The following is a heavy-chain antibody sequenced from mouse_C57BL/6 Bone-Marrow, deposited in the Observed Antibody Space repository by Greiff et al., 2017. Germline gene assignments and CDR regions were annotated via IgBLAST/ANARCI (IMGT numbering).Heavy chain of an antibody. J-gene: IGHJ2*01. Sequence: QVQLQQSGAELVKPGASVKLSCKASGYTFTSYWMHWVKQRPGQGLEWIGFINPSSGYTKYNQKFKDKATLTADKSSSTAYMQLSSLTYEDSAVDYYAVSYYGRSRNWDRGTALTVSS. V-gene: IGHV1-7*01. CDR2: INPSSGYT. CDR1: GYTFTSYW. D-gene: IGHD1-1*01. CDR3: AVSYYGRSRN.